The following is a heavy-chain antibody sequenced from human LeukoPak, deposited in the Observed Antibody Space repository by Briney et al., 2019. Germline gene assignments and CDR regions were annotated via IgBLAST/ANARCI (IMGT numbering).Heavy chain of an antibody. V-gene: IGHV3-23*01. CDR3: AKVTIEDSSGWYTHTYFDY. CDR2: ISGSGGST. J-gene: IGHJ4*02. Sequence: GGSLRLSCAASGFTFSSYSMNWVRQAPGKGLEWVSAISGSGGSTYYADSVKGRFTISRDNSKNTLYLQMNSLRAEDTAVYYCAKVTIEDSSGWYTHTYFDYWGQGTLVTVSS. D-gene: IGHD6-19*01. CDR1: GFTFSSYS.